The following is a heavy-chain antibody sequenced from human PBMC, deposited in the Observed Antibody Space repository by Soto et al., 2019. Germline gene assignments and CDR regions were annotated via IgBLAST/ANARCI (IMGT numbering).Heavy chain of an antibody. CDR1: GDTLSNYA. D-gene: IGHD3-10*01. CDR2: IIPILGSA. Sequence: QVQLAQSGAEVKKPGSSVKVSCKASGDTLSNYAITWVRQVPGQGPEWMGRIIPILGSAVYAQKFQGRVTITVDKSTSTVYMEVSSLRSEDTAVYYCATERLNLVRGVPDYWGRGTLVTVSS. J-gene: IGHJ4*02. V-gene: IGHV1-69*04. CDR3: ATERLNLVRGVPDY.